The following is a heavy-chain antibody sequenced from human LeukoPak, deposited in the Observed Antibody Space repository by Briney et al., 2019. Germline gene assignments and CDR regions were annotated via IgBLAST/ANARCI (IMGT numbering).Heavy chain of an antibody. V-gene: IGHV3-64*02. Sequence: GGSLRLSCAASGFTFSTYAMHWVRQAPGKGLEYVSAISTNGDSTYYADSVKGRFTISRDNAKNSLYLQMNSLRAEDTAVYYCASEVLLWFGGGPGPQDIWGQGTMVTVSS. D-gene: IGHD3-10*01. CDR2: ISTNGDST. J-gene: IGHJ3*02. CDR1: GFTFSTYA. CDR3: ASEVLLWFGGGPGPQDI.